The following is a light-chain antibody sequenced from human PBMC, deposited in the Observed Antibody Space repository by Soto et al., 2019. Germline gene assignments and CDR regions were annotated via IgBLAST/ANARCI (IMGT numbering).Light chain of an antibody. CDR2: RNN. CDR1: SSNIGSNY. V-gene: IGLV1-47*01. J-gene: IGLJ2*01. Sequence: QSVLTQPPSASGTPGQRVTISCSGSSSNIGSNYVYWYQQLPGTAPKLLIYRNNQRPSGVPDRFSGSKSGTSASLAISGLRSEDEADYYCAAWDAHVVFSGGTQLTVL. CDR3: AAWDAHVV.